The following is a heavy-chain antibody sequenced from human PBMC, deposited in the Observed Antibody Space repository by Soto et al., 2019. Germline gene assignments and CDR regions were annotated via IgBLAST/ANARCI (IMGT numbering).Heavy chain of an antibody. D-gene: IGHD6-6*01. CDR1: GYTFTNYA. J-gene: IGHJ4*02. CDR2: INAGNGGT. Sequence: ASVKVSCKASGYTFTNYAIHWVRQAPGQRLEWMGWINAGNGGTRYSQKFQGRVTISRDTSAIAAYMEVNSLTSEDTAVYYCARALAARLYYWGQGTLVTVSS. V-gene: IGHV1-3*01. CDR3: ARALAARLYY.